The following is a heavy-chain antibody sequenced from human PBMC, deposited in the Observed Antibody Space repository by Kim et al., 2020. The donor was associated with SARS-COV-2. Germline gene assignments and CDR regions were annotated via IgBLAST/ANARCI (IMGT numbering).Heavy chain of an antibody. CDR3: AKTVPLQLTYNWYFDL. D-gene: IGHD2-15*01. V-gene: IGHV3-23*01. Sequence: DSVQGRLLISRDNSKNTLYLQMNSLRAEDTAVYFCAKTVPLQLTYNWYFDLWGRGTLVTVSS. J-gene: IGHJ2*01.